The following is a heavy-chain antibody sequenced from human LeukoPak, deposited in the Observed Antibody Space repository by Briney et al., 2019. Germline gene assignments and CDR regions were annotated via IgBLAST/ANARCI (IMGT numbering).Heavy chain of an antibody. Sequence: SVKVSCKASGGTFSSYAISWVRQAPGQGLEWMGRIIPIFGTANYAQKFQGRVTITTDESTSTDYMELSSLRSEDTAVYYCARVSYYYDSRDDYWGQGTLVTVSS. CDR3: ARVSYYYDSRDDY. CDR1: GGTFSSYA. CDR2: IIPIFGTA. V-gene: IGHV1-69*05. D-gene: IGHD3-22*01. J-gene: IGHJ4*02.